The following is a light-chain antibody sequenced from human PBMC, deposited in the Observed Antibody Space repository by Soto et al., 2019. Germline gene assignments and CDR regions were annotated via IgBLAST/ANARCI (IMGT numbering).Light chain of an antibody. J-gene: IGKJ2*01. Sequence: EIVLTQSPGTLSLSPGERATLSCSASQSVSSSYLAWYQQKPGQAPRLLIYGASSRATGIPDRLSGSGSGTDFTLAISRLEPEDFAVYYCQQYGSSPNTFGQGTKLEIK. CDR1: QSVSSSY. CDR3: QQYGSSPNT. V-gene: IGKV3-20*01. CDR2: GAS.